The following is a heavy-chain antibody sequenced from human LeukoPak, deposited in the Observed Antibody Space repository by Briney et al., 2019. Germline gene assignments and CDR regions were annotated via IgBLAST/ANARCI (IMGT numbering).Heavy chain of an antibody. CDR1: GVSVSSNY. CDR2: IYYSGTT. Sequence: SETLSLTCTVSGVSVSSNYWSWIRQPPGKGLEWIGYIYYSGTTTYNPSLESRVTMSFDTSKIQFSLRLSSVTAADTAVYYCARIQSSSSPFDYWGQGTLVTVSS. CDR3: ARIQSSSSPFDY. V-gene: IGHV4-59*02. J-gene: IGHJ4*02. D-gene: IGHD2-2*01.